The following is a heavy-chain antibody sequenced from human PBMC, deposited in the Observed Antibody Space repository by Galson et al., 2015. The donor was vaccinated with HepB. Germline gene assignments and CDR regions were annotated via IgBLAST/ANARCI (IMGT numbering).Heavy chain of an antibody. Sequence: LRLSCAASGFTFNTYAMHWVRQAPGKGLEWVSAISGGGGTTYYADSLKGRFTISRDNSKNTLYLQMNSLRAEDTAVYYCAKTVLETTYFDYWGQGTLVTVSS. V-gene: IGHV3-23*01. CDR3: AKTVLETTYFDY. D-gene: IGHD4-11*01. J-gene: IGHJ4*02. CDR2: ISGGGGTT. CDR1: GFTFNTYA.